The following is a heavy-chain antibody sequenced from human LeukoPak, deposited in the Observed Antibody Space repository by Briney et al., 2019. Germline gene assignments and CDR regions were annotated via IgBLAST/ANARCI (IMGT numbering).Heavy chain of an antibody. CDR1: GFIFSSDD. CDR2: IWYDGSNK. J-gene: IGHJ6*02. Sequence: PGGSLRLSCAASGFIFSSDDMHWVRQAPGKGLEWVAVIWYDGSNKYYADSVKGRFTISRDNSKNTLYLQMNSLRAEDTAVYYCARDLRSSSWYYYGMDVWGQGTTVTVSS. CDR3: ARDLRSSSWYYYGMDV. D-gene: IGHD6-13*01. V-gene: IGHV3-33*01.